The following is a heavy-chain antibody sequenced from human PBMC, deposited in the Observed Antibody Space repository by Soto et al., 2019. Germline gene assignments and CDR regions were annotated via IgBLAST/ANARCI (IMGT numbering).Heavy chain of an antibody. V-gene: IGHV1-46*03. Sequence: GASVKVSCKASGYTFTSYYMHWVRQAPGQGLEWMGIINPSGGSTSYAQKFQGRVTMTRDTSTSTVYMELSSLRSEDTAVYYCARVFASRYLVDFGPYNWFDPWGQGTLVTVSS. J-gene: IGHJ5*02. CDR3: ARVFASRYLVDFGPYNWFDP. CDR1: GYTFTSYY. D-gene: IGHD3-3*01. CDR2: INPSGGST.